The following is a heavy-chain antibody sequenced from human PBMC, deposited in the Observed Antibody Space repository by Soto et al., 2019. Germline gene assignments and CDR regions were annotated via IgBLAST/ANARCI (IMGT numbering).Heavy chain of an antibody. Sequence: QVQLVESGGGVVQPGRSLRLSCAASGFTFSNYGVHLVRQAAGKGLEWVALIWSLGSNTYYADSVKGRFTISRDNSKNTLFLQMNSLRAEDTAVYYCARDSARPDYYYYYLDVWGKGTTVTVSS. CDR1: GFTFSNYG. J-gene: IGHJ6*03. CDR2: IWSLGSNT. D-gene: IGHD6-6*01. CDR3: ARDSARPDYYYYYLDV. V-gene: IGHV3-33*01.